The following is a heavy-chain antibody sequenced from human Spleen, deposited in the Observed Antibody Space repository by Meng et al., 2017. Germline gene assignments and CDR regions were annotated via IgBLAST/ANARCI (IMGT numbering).Heavy chain of an antibody. D-gene: IGHD3-22*01. V-gene: IGHV1-3*04. CDR1: GSSLISYA. J-gene: IGHJ4*02. Sequence: PTGPQVKKTGAPVKLSCEASGSSLISYALNRVPQAPGQRLEWMGGIYTCSGDTRYTQKFQGRVTITRDACTRTAYMEMSSLRYEETAVYYCAREQYYARSAYYGFGYRGQGALVTVSS. CDR2: IYTCSGDT. CDR3: AREQYYARSAYYGFGY.